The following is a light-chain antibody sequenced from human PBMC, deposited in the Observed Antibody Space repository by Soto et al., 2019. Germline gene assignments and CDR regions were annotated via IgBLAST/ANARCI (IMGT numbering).Light chain of an antibody. Sequence: QSALTQPASVSGSPGQSITISCTGTSSNVGSYKLVSWYQQHPGKAPKLMIFEVNKRPSGVSNRFSGSKSGNTASLTISGLKVEDEADYYGCSDGGSPTYVFGTGTKLTVL. V-gene: IGLV2-23*02. CDR3: CSDGGSPTYV. CDR1: SSNVGSYKL. CDR2: EVN. J-gene: IGLJ1*01.